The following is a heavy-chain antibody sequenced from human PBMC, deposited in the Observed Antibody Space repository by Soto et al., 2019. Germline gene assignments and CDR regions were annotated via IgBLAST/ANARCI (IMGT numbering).Heavy chain of an antibody. CDR1: GGSFSGYY. D-gene: IGHD3-22*01. J-gene: IGHJ3*02. Sequence: LSLTCAVYGGSFSGYYWSWIRQPPGKGLEWIGEINHSGSTSYNPSLKSRVTMSVDTSKNEFSLKLTSVTAADTAVYYCARRVDHYDSSGDANDIWGQGTMVTVSS. V-gene: IGHV4-34*01. CDR2: INHSGST. CDR3: ARRVDHYDSSGDANDI.